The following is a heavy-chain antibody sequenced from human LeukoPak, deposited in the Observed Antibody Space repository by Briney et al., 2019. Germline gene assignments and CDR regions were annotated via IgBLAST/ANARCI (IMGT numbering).Heavy chain of an antibody. CDR3: ARVRIHTSGSYYPVDY. Sequence: GGSLTLSCAASGFTFSSYGMSWVRQAPGKGLEWVSAISGSGGSTYYADSVKGRFTISRDNSKNTLYLHMNSLRVEDTAVYFCARVRIHTSGSYYPVDYWGQGTLVTVSS. J-gene: IGHJ4*02. D-gene: IGHD1-26*01. CDR2: ISGSGGST. CDR1: GFTFSSYG. V-gene: IGHV3-23*01.